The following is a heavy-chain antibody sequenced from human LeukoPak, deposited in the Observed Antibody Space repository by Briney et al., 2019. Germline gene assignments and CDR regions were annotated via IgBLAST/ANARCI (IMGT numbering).Heavy chain of an antibody. CDR1: GYTFTGYY. D-gene: IGHD6-19*01. CDR2: INPNSGGT. V-gene: IGHV1-2*02. J-gene: IGHJ4*02. Sequence: GASVKVSCKASGYTFTGYYMHWVRQAPGQGLEWMGWINPNSGGTNYAQKFQGRVTMTRDTSISTAYMELSGLRSDDTAMYYCARVGSGWGEGYFDYWGQGTLVTVSS. CDR3: ARVGSGWGEGYFDY.